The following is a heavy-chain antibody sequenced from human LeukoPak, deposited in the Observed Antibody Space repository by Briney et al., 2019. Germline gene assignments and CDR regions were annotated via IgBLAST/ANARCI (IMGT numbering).Heavy chain of an antibody. CDR1: GFSIGDYC. CDR2: INQDEGSK. Sequence: GSLRLSCAASGFSIGDYCMSWVRQAPGKGLEWVANINQDEGSKDYVDSVKGRFTISRDNAKNSLYLQMNSLRAEDTAVYYCWHPMIQGAVSWGQGTLVTVSS. D-gene: IGHD3-10*01. J-gene: IGHJ5*02. CDR3: WHPMIQGAVS. V-gene: IGHV3-7*01.